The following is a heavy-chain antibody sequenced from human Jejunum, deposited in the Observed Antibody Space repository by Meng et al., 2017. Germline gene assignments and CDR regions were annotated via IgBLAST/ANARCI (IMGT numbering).Heavy chain of an antibody. CDR2: IYWDDDK. CDR1: GFSLSTPGVG. CDR3: AHSLAYSTNDNVGWFDP. Sequence: SGPTLVTPTQTLTPTCTFSGFSLSTPGVGVGWIRQPPGKAVECRALIYWDDDKRYNPSLRNRLAITTDTSKNQVVLTMTSMEPVDTATYYCAHSLAYSTNDNVGWFDPWGQGTLVTVSS. D-gene: IGHD6-13*01. V-gene: IGHV2-5*02. J-gene: IGHJ5*02.